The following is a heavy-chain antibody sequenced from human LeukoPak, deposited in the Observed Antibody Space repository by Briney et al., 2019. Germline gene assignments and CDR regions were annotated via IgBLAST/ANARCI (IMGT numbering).Heavy chain of an antibody. D-gene: IGHD6-19*01. CDR3: AKDLEAVAGTDY. CDR2: ISSSSSYI. J-gene: IGHJ4*02. V-gene: IGHV3-21*01. Sequence: PGGSLRLSCAASGFTFSSYSMNWVRQAPGKGLEWVSSISSSSSYIYYADSVKGRFTISRDNAKNSLYLQMNSLRAEDTAVYYCAKDLEAVAGTDYWGQGTLVTVSS. CDR1: GFTFSSYS.